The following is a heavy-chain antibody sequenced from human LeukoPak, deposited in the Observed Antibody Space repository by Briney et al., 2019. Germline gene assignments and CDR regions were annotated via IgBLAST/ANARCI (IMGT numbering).Heavy chain of an antibody. Sequence: PGGSLRLSCAASGFTFSSYWMNWVRQAPGKGLVWVSRINSDGSSTSYADSVKGRFTISRDNAKNTLYLQMNSLRAEDTAVYYCARGGGSYYMDYWGQGTLVTVSS. CDR1: GFTFSSYW. CDR3: ARGGGSYYMDY. J-gene: IGHJ4*02. V-gene: IGHV3-74*01. D-gene: IGHD1-26*01. CDR2: INSDGSST.